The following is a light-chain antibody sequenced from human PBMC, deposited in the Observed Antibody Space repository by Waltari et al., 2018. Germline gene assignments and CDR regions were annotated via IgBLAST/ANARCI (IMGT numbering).Light chain of an antibody. J-gene: IGKJ1*01. V-gene: IGKV1-5*03. Sequence: DIQMTQSPSALSASVGDRVTITCRASQSINTWLAWYQQKPGKVPLLLIYKASTLESGVPSRFSGSGSGTEFTLTISSLQPDDFATYYCQQYNSYSRTFGQGTKVEIK. CDR2: KAS. CDR3: QQYNSYSRT. CDR1: QSINTW.